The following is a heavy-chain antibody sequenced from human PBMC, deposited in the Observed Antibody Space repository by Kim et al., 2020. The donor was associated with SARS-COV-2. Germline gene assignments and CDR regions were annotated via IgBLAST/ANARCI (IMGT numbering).Heavy chain of an antibody. CDR3: AKDLGGFCSGGVCNPQV. D-gene: IGHD2-15*01. Sequence: GGSLRLSCAASGFTFSSYGMHWVRQAPGKGLEWVAVISYDGSNKYYADSVKGRFTISRDNSKNTLYLQMNSLRAEDTAVYNCAKDLGGFCSGGVCNPQVWGQGTLVTVSS. V-gene: IGHV3-30*18. CDR2: ISYDGSNK. CDR1: GFTFSSYG. J-gene: IGHJ4*02.